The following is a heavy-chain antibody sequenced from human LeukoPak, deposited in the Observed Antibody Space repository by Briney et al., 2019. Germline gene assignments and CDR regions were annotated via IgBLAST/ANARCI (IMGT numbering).Heavy chain of an antibody. D-gene: IGHD3-3*01. CDR3: ARVGGFYDYWSAYPYYFDY. J-gene: IGHJ4*02. V-gene: IGHV4-59*11. CDR1: GGSISSHY. Sequence: SETLSLTCTVSGGSISSHYWSWIRQPPGKRLGWIGYIYYSGNTDYNPSLNSRVTISIDTSRTQFSLRLRSVTAADSAVYYCARVGGFYDYWSAYPYYFDYWGPGTLVTVSS. CDR2: IYYSGNT.